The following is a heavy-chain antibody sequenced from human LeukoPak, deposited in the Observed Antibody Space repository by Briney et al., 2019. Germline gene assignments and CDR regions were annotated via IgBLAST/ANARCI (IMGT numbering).Heavy chain of an antibody. V-gene: IGHV4-59*08. CDR1: GDSITTYF. CDR3: ARQKWEQQGRDYYFNGLDV. D-gene: IGHD1/OR15-1a*01. J-gene: IGHJ6*02. CDR2: IYYSGVT. Sequence: SETLSLTCIVAGDSITTYFWSWIRQPPGKGLEYIGYIYYSGVTYYQPSLKSRVTMSVDTSKNQFSLNLISVTAADTAVYYCARQKWEQQGRDYYFNGLDVSGPGTTVIVSS.